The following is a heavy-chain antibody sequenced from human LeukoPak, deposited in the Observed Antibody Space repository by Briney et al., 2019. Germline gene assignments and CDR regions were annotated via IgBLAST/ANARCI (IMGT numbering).Heavy chain of an antibody. CDR1: GFTFSSYS. Sequence: GGSLRLSCAASGFTFSSYSMNWVRQAPGKGLEWVAVISHDGSNKWYADSVKGRFTISRDNSKNTLYLQMNSLRAEDTAVYYCAKPAGSSMIVVAHDYWGQGTLVTVSS. V-gene: IGHV3-30*18. J-gene: IGHJ4*02. CDR3: AKPAGSSMIVVAHDY. CDR2: ISHDGSNK. D-gene: IGHD3-22*01.